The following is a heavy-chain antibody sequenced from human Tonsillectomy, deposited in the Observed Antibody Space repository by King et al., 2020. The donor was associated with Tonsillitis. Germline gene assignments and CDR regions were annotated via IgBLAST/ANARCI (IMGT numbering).Heavy chain of an antibody. CDR3: ARVPSDTTYYYYGGMDV. D-gene: IGHD5-18*01. CDR2: MNPNSGST. J-gene: IGHJ6*02. Sequence: QLVQSGAEVRKPGASVKVSCKAFGYTFTSYDINWVRQATGQGLEWMGWMNPNSGSTGYAQKFQGTVTMTRNTSISTAYMELSSLRSEDTAVYYCARVPSDTTYYYYGGMDVWGQGTTVTVSS. V-gene: IGHV1-8*01. CDR1: GYTFTSYD.